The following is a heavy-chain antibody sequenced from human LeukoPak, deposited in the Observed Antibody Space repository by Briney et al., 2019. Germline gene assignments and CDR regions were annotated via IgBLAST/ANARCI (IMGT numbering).Heavy chain of an antibody. CDR2: INPSGGST. V-gene: IGHV1-46*01. D-gene: IGHD6-19*01. CDR3: ARGGGEYSSGGGGWFDP. Sequence: GASVKVSCKASGYTFTSYGISWVRQAPGQGLEWMGIINPSGGSTSYAQKFQGRVTMTRDMSTSTVYMELSSLRSEDTAVYYCARGGGEYSSGGGGWFDPWGQGTLVTVSS. J-gene: IGHJ5*02. CDR1: GYTFTSYG.